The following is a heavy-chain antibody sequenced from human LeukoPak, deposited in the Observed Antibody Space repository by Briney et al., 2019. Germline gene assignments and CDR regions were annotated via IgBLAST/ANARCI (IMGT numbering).Heavy chain of an antibody. J-gene: IGHJ4*02. D-gene: IGHD3-10*01. Sequence: GGSLRLSCAASGFTFSNYWMHWVRQDPGKGLVWVSFINPDGSTTNYADSVKGRFTISRDNAKNAPYLQMNSLRAEDTAVYYCAKDLHYGSADYWGQGTLVTVSS. CDR3: AKDLHYGSADY. CDR2: INPDGSTT. V-gene: IGHV3-74*01. CDR1: GFTFSNYW.